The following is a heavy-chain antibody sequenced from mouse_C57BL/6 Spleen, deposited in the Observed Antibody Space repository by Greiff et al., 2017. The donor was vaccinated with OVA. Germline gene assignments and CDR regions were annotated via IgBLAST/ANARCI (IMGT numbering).Heavy chain of an antibody. J-gene: IGHJ2*01. CDR2: IDPEDGDT. Sequence: VQLQQSGAELVRPGASVKLSCTASGFNIKDYYMHWVKQRPEQGLEWIGRIDPEDGDTEYAPKFQGKATMIADTSSNTAYLQLSSLTSEDTAVYYCTTGTVVAFDYWGQGTTLTVSS. V-gene: IGHV14-1*01. D-gene: IGHD1-1*01. CDR1: GFNIKDYY. CDR3: TTGTVVAFDY.